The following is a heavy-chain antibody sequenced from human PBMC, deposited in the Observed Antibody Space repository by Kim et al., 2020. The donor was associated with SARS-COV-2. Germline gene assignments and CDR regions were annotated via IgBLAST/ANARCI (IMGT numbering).Heavy chain of an antibody. CDR3: ASADSSGYYSPLYFDY. D-gene: IGHD3-22*01. V-gene: IGHV5-51*01. Sequence: GESLKISCKGSAYSFTTYWIGWVRQMPGKSLEWMGIIYPGDSDTRYSPSFQGQVTISADKSISTAYLQWSSLEASDTAMYYCASADSSGYYSPLYFDYWGQGTLVTVSS. J-gene: IGHJ4*02. CDR2: IYPGDSDT. CDR1: AYSFTTYW.